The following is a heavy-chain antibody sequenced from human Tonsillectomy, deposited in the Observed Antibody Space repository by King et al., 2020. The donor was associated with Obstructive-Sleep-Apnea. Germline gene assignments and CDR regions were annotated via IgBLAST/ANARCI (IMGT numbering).Heavy chain of an antibody. CDR2: ISSSSSYI. CDR3: ARVDRYGATPFDY. CDR1: GLTFSSYS. V-gene: IGHV3-21*01. J-gene: IGHJ4*02. D-gene: IGHD4/OR15-4a*01. Sequence: VQLVESGGGLVKPGGSLRLSCAASGLTFSSYSMNWVRQAPGKGLEWVSSISSSSSYIYYADSVKGRFTISRDNAKNSLYLQMNSLRAEDTAVYYCARVDRYGATPFDYWGQGTLVTVSS.